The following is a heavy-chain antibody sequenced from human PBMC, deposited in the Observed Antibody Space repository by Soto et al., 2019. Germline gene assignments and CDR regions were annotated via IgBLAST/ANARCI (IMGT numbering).Heavy chain of an antibody. CDR1: GDTFSRYA. V-gene: IGHV1-69*01. D-gene: IGHD3-22*01. CDR2: NIPMFGTA. Sequence: QVQLVQSGAEVKKPGSSVKVSCKASGDTFSRYAISWVRQAPGQGLEWMGGNIPMFGTANYAQKFKGRVTVTANQSTYTAYMELRSLRSENTAVYYCTRGWGHDSADYCYAYWGQGTLVTVSS. J-gene: IGHJ4*02. CDR3: TRGWGHDSADYCYAY.